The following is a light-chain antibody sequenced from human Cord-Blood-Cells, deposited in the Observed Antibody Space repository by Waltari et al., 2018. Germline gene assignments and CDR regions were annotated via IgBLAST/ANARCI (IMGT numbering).Light chain of an antibody. CDR2: EGS. CDR1: SSDVGSYNL. CDR3: CSYAGSSTWV. J-gene: IGLJ3*02. V-gene: IGLV2-23*01. Sequence: QSALTQPASVSGSPGQSNTISCTGTSSDVGSYNLVSWYQQHPGKAPKLMIYEGSKRPSGCSNRFSGSKAGDTASLTISGLQAEDEADYYCCSYAGSSTWVFGGGTKLTVL.